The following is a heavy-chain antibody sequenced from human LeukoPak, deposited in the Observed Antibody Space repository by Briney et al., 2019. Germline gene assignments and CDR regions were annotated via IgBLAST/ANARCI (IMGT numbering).Heavy chain of an antibody. Sequence: ASVKVSCKASGGTFSSYAISWVRQAPGQGLEWMGGIIPIFGTANYAQKFQGRVTITTDESTSTAYMELSSLRSEDTAVYYCARDRGSGWHYYYYYMDVWGKGTTVTVSS. V-gene: IGHV1-69*05. D-gene: IGHD6-19*01. CDR3: ARDRGSGWHYYYYYMDV. J-gene: IGHJ6*03. CDR2: IIPIFGTA. CDR1: GGTFSSYA.